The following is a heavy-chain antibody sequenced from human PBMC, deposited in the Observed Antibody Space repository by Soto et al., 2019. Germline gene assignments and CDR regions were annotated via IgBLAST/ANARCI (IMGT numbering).Heavy chain of an antibody. CDR1: GGSISSYY. CDR3: ARSEGAIFGVGYYYYYGMHV. J-gene: IGHJ6*02. D-gene: IGHD3-3*01. V-gene: IGHV4-4*07. CDR2: IYTSGST. Sequence: SETLSLTCTGSGGSISSYYWSWIRRPAGKGLEWIGRIYTSGSTNYNPSLKSRVTMSVDTSKNQFSLKLSSVTAADTAVYYCARSEGAIFGVGYYYYYGMHVWGQGTTVTVSS.